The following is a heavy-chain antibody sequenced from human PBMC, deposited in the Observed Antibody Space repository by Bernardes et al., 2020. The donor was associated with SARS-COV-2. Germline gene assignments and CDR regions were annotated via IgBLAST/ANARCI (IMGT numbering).Heavy chain of an antibody. J-gene: IGHJ6*02. Sequence: GGSLRLSCAASGFTFSSYGMHWVRQAPGKGLEWVAVIWYDGSNKYYADSVKGRFTISRDNSKNTLYLQMNSLRAEDTAVYYCARHVGGSWYNGMDVWGQGTTVTVSS. V-gene: IGHV3-33*01. D-gene: IGHD6-13*01. CDR2: IWYDGSNK. CDR3: ARHVGGSWYNGMDV. CDR1: GFTFSSYG.